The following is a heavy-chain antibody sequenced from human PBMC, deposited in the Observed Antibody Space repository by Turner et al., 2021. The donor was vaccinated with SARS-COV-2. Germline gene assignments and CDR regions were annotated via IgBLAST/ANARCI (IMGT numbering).Heavy chain of an antibody. J-gene: IGHJ5*02. CDR1: GGSISSYY. CDR3: ARTMDSSGYYYLWFDP. CDR2: IYYSGST. V-gene: IGHV4-59*01. Sequence: QVQLQESGPGLVKPSETLSLTCTVPGGSISSYYWSWIRQPPGKGLEWIGYIYYSGSTNYNPSLKSRATISVDTSKNQLSLKLSSVTAADTAVYYCARTMDSSGYYYLWFDPWGQGTLVIVSS. D-gene: IGHD3-22*01.